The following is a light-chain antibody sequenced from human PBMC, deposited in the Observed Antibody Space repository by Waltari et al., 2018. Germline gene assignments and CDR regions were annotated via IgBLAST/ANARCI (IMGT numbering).Light chain of an antibody. J-gene: IGKJ1*01. CDR1: QSVSSQ. CDR3: QQCNNSPPT. Sequence: EIVLTQSPATLSLSPGEGATLSCWASQSVSSQLDWYQQKRGQAPRLLIYDASNRATGIPARFSGSGSGTDFTLTISSLEPEDFAVYYCQQCNNSPPTFGQGTKVEIK. V-gene: IGKV3-11*01. CDR2: DAS.